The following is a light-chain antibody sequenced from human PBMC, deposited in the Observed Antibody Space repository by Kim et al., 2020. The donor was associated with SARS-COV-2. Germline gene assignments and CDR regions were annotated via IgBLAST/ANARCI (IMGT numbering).Light chain of an antibody. J-gene: IGKJ4*01. Sequence: DIQLTQSPSFLSASVGDRVTLTCRASQDITSYLAWYQQTPGKAPKLLIFAASTLQTGVPSRFSGSASGTEFTLTISSLQPEDFATYYCQQVKDYPLTFGGGTKVDIK. CDR2: AAS. V-gene: IGKV1-9*01. CDR3: QQVKDYPLT. CDR1: QDITSY.